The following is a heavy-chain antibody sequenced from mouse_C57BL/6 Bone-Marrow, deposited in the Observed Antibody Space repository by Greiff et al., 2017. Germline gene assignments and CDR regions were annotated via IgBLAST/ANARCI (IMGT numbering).Heavy chain of an antibody. Sequence: VQLQQSGAELVKPGASVKISCKASGYAFSSYWMNWVKQRPGKGLEWIGQIYPGDGDTTYNGKFKGKATLTADKSSSTAYMQLSSLTSEDSAVYFCARCPSTVVATEAMDYWGQGTSVTVSS. D-gene: IGHD1-1*01. J-gene: IGHJ4*01. CDR1: GYAFSSYW. CDR3: ARCPSTVVATEAMDY. V-gene: IGHV1-80*01. CDR2: IYPGDGDT.